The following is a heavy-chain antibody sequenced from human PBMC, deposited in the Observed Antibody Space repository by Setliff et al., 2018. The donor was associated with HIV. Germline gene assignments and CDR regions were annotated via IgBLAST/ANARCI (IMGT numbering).Heavy chain of an antibody. CDR3: ASRRGGGFLAWPDPYFDY. CDR1: GGSISGYF. D-gene: IGHD3-3*01. V-gene: IGHV4-4*07. Sequence: SETLSLTCNVSGGSISGYFWTWIRQPAGKGLEWIGRIYTSGSTNYNPSLKSRLSMSIDTSKNQFSLKLFSVTAADTAVYYCASRRGGGFLAWPDPYFDYWGQGTLVTVSS. J-gene: IGHJ4*02. CDR2: IYTSGST.